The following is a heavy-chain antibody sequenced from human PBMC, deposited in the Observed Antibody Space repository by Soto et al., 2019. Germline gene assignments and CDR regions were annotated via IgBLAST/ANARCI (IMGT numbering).Heavy chain of an antibody. CDR3: ARAWDRSGFLWSSYGMDV. J-gene: IGHJ6*02. V-gene: IGHV4-39*02. CDR1: GESISGTIYY. D-gene: IGHD3-22*01. Sequence: SETLSLTCIVSGESISGTIYYWGWIRQPPGKGLEWIGSIYYSGSTYYNPSLKSRVTISVDTSKNHFSLKLSSVTAADTAVYYCARAWDRSGFLWSSYGMDVRGQRTTVTVSS. CDR2: IYYSGST.